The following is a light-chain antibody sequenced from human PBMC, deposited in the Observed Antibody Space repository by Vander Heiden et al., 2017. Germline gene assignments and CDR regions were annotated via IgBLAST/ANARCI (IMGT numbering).Light chain of an antibody. CDR1: SYNIGAGYD. CDR2: GNS. Sequence: QSVLTHPPSVSGAPGQRVPISCTGSSYNIGAGYDGHWYQQLPGTAPKLLIYGNSKRPSGVPDRFSGSKSGTSASLAITGLQAEDEADYYCQSYDSSLSGWVFGGGTKLTVL. J-gene: IGLJ3*02. V-gene: IGLV1-40*01. CDR3: QSYDSSLSGWV.